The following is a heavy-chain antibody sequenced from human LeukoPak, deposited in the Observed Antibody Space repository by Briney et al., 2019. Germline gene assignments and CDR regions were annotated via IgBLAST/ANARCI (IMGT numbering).Heavy chain of an antibody. CDR2: ISAYNGNT. D-gene: IGHD2-21*01. J-gene: IGHJ4*02. V-gene: IGHV1-18*01. CDR3: ARRMIAIDY. CDR1: GYTFSTYG. Sequence: KPGASVKVSCKTSGYTFSTYGIAWVRQAPGQGLEWMGWISAYNGNTNYAQNLQGRVTMTTDTSTSTAYMELRSLRSDDTAVYYCARRMIAIDYWGQGTLVTVSS.